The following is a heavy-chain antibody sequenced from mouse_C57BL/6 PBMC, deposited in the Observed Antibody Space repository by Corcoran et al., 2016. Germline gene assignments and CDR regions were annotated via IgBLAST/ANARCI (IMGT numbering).Heavy chain of an antibody. D-gene: IGHD1-1*01. V-gene: IGHV1-85*01. CDR1: GYTFTSYD. J-gene: IGHJ2*01. CDR3: AREVPYYGSSYLYYFDY. Sequence: QVQLQQSGPELVKPGASVKLSCKASGYTFTSYDINWVKQRPGQGLEWIGWIYPRDGSTKYNEKFKGKATLTVDTSSSTAYMELHSLTSEDSAVYFCAREVPYYGSSYLYYFDYWGQGTTLTVSS. CDR2: IYPRDGST.